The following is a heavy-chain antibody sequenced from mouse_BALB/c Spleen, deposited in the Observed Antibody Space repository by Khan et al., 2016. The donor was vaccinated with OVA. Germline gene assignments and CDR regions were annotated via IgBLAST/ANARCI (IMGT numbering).Heavy chain of an antibody. CDR1: GYTFTSYT. V-gene: IGHV1-4*01. CDR3: VRDGAYYRNDGWFAY. CDR2: INPNNGYT. J-gene: IGHJ3*01. Sequence: QVRLQQSGAELARPGASVKMSCKASGYTFTSYTIHWIKLRPGQGLEWIGYINPNNGYTNYNQKFKDKATLTADKSSTTVYMQLRSLTSDDSAVYNWVRDGAYYRNDGWFAYWGQGTLGTVSA. D-gene: IGHD2-14*01.